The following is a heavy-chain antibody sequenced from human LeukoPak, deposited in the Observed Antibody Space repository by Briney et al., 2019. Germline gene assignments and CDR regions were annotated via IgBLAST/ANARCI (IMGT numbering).Heavy chain of an antibody. CDR1: GFTFSSYG. V-gene: IGHV3-23*01. D-gene: IGHD2-2*03. CDR3: AKLGYCSGTSCHDYFDC. Sequence: GWSLRLSCAASGFTFSSYGISWVRQAPGKGLEWVSSISGGGGYTYYADSVKGRFTISRDNSKNTLYLQMNSLRAEDTAVYYCAKLGYCSGTSCHDYFDCWGQGTLVTVSS. CDR2: ISGGGGYT. J-gene: IGHJ4*02.